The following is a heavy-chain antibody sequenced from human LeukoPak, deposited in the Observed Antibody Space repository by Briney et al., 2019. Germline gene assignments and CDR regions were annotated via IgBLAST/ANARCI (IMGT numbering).Heavy chain of an antibody. J-gene: IGHJ6*03. V-gene: IGHV4-38-2*01. CDR3: AGRSEEYSSSSAYYYYYYMDV. Sequence: SETLSLTCAVSGYSISSGYYWGWIRQPPGKGLEWIGSIYHSGSTYYNPSLKRRVTISVDTSKNQFSLKLSSVTAADTAVYYCAGRSEEYSSSSAYYYYYYMDVWGKGTTVTVSS. CDR2: IYHSGST. CDR1: GYSISSGYY. D-gene: IGHD6-6*01.